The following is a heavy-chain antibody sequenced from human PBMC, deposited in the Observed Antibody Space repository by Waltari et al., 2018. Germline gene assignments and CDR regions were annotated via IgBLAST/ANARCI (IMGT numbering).Heavy chain of an antibody. CDR1: GFTFTSSA. D-gene: IGHD5-12*01. V-gene: IGHV1-58*01. CDR3: ALATIPPTYYYYYMDV. J-gene: IGHJ6*03. Sequence: QMQLVQSGPEVKKPGTSVKVSCKASGFTFTSSAVQWVRQARGQRLEWIGWIVVGSGNTNYAQKFQERFTITSDMSTSTSYMQLSSLRSEDTAVYYCALATIPPTYYYYYMDVWGKGTTVTVSS. CDR2: IVVGSGNT.